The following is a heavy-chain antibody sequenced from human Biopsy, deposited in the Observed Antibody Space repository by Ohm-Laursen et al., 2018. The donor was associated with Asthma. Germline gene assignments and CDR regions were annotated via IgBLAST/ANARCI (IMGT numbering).Heavy chain of an antibody. CDR2: ISFDGIHK. CDR1: GFTFSSFG. D-gene: IGHD6-13*01. Sequence: SLRLSCAASGFTFSSFGMHWVRQAPGKGLEWVAVISFDGIHKYYADSVKGRYTVSRDNSQNTLNLEMTSLKAEDTALYYCARVAVGSSWVYFYYGMDVWGQGTTVTVSS. J-gene: IGHJ6*02. CDR3: ARVAVGSSWVYFYYGMDV. V-gene: IGHV3-30*03.